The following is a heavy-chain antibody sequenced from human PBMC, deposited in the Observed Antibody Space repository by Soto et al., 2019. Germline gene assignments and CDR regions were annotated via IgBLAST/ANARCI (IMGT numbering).Heavy chain of an antibody. Sequence: EVQLLESGGGLVQPGGSLRLSCAASGFTFSSYAMSWVRQAPGKGLEWVSAISGSGGSTYYADSVKGRFTISRDNSKNTLYLQMNSLRAEDTAVYYCANLLIHDDFGSGYRRPYADAFDIWGQGTMVTVSS. V-gene: IGHV3-23*01. J-gene: IGHJ3*02. D-gene: IGHD3-3*01. CDR3: ANLLIHDDFGSGYRRPYADAFDI. CDR1: GFTFSSYA. CDR2: ISGSGGST.